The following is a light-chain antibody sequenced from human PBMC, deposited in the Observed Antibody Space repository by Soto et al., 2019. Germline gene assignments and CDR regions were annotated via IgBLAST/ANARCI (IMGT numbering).Light chain of an antibody. CDR2: DVT. Sequence: QSALTQPPSVSGSPGQSVTISCTGTISDVGFYARVSWYQQPPGTAPKLLIYDVTNRPSGVPDRFSGSQSGKTASLTISGLQAGDEADYYCSSYAAISIFVFGGGTKLTVL. J-gene: IGLJ2*01. V-gene: IGLV2-18*02. CDR3: SSYAAISIFV. CDR1: ISDVGFYAR.